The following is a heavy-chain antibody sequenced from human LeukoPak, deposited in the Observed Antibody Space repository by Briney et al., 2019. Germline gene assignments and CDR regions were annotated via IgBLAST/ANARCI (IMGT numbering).Heavy chain of an antibody. CDR2: ISENRYTT. D-gene: IGHD3-22*01. CDR3: VRSAFHAGSGNYYDY. J-gene: IGHJ4*02. V-gene: IGHV3-74*01. CDR1: GFTFSSHW. Sequence: PGGSLRLSCAASGFTFSSHWMHWVRQAPGKGLVWVSRISENRYTTNYADSVKGRFTISRDNAKNTLYLQMNSLRADDTAVYYCVRSAFHAGSGNYYDYWGQGTLVTVSS.